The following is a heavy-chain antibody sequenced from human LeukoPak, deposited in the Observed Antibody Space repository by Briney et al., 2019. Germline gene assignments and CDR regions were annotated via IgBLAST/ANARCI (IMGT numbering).Heavy chain of an antibody. V-gene: IGHV1-69*04. Sequence: ASVKVSCKASGGTFSSYAISWVRQAPGQGFEWMGRIIPILGIANYPQKFQGRVTITADKSTTTAYMELSSLRSEDTAVYYCAREEGIAARNWFDPWGQGTLVTVSS. D-gene: IGHD6-13*01. J-gene: IGHJ5*02. CDR2: IIPILGIA. CDR1: GGTFSSYA. CDR3: AREEGIAARNWFDP.